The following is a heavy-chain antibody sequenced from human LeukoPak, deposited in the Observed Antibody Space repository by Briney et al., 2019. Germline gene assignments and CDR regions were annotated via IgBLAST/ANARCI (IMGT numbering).Heavy chain of an antibody. Sequence: SETLSLTCTVSGGSISSYYWSWIRQPPGKGLEWIGSIYYSGSTYYNPSLKSRVTISVDTSKNQFSLKLSSVTAADTAVYYCARPVGSSSWYPNNWFDPWGQGTLVTVSS. CDR1: GGSISSYY. D-gene: IGHD6-13*01. J-gene: IGHJ5*02. V-gene: IGHV4-39*01. CDR2: IYYSGST. CDR3: ARPVGSSSWYPNNWFDP.